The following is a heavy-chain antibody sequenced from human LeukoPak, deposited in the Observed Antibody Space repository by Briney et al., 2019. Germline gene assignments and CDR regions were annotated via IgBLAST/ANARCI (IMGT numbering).Heavy chain of an antibody. Sequence: SETLSLTCAVYGGSFSGYYWSWIRQPPGKGLEWIGEINHSGSTNYSPSLKSRVTISVDTSKNQFSLKLSFVTAADTAVYYCAQNGQSGFSFDPWGQGTLVTVSS. D-gene: IGHD2-8*01. CDR1: GGSFSGYY. J-gene: IGHJ5*02. CDR2: INHSGST. V-gene: IGHV4-34*01. CDR3: AQNGQSGFSFDP.